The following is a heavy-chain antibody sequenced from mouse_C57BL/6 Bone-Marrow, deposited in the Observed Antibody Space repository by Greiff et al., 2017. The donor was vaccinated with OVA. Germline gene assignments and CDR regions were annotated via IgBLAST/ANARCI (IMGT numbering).Heavy chain of an antibody. CDR2: IDPETGGT. J-gene: IGHJ4*01. V-gene: IGHV1-15*01. CDR3: TNLLWLRRGVYYAMDY. Sequence: QVQLQQSGAELVRPGASVTLSCKASGYTFTDYEMHWVKQTPVHGLEWIGAIDPETGGTAYNQKFKGKAILTADKSSSTAYMELRSLTSEDSAVYYCTNLLWLRRGVYYAMDYWGQGTSVTVSS. CDR1: GYTFTDYE. D-gene: IGHD2-2*01.